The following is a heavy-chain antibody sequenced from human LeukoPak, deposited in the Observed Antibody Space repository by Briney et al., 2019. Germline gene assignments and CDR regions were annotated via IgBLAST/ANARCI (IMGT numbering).Heavy chain of an antibody. CDR2: IKEDGSEK. CDR3: VSCGTTTCIIRFDH. Sequence: GGSLRLSCEASGFNFNNYGMNWVRRAPGKGLEWVASIKEDGSEKSYVDSVKGRFTISRDNAKNSLYLQMNSLRAEDTAIYYCVSCGTTTCIIRFDHWGQGTLVTVSS. V-gene: IGHV3-7*01. D-gene: IGHD2-2*01. J-gene: IGHJ4*02. CDR1: GFNFNNYG.